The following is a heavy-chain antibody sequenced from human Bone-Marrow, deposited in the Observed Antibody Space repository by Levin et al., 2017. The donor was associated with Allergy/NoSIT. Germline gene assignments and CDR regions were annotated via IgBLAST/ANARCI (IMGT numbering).Heavy chain of an antibody. D-gene: IGHD7-27*01. CDR3: VRRMVVATTNWGAFDM. V-gene: IGHV3-23*01. CDR2: ISGSSDKI. Sequence: GGSLRLSCAASGFVFSNYVMSWVRQAPGQGLEWVSAISGSSDKIFYEESVNGRFTISRDNSENTLYMQMNSLRVEDTAVYYCVRRMVVATTNWGAFDMWGQGTMVTVSS. J-gene: IGHJ3*02. CDR1: GFVFSNYV.